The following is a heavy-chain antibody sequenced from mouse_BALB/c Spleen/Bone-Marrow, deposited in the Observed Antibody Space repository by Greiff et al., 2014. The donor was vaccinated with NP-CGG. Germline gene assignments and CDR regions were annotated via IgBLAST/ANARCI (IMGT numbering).Heavy chain of an antibody. D-gene: IGHD2-14*01. CDR2: ISSGGSYT. CDR3: TRSYYRYDEEAWFAY. V-gene: IGHV5-6-4*01. J-gene: IGHJ3*01. Sequence: EVKLMESGGGLVKPGGSLKLSCAASGFTFSSYTMSWARQTPEKRLEWVATISSGGSYTYYPDSVKGRFTISRDNAKNTLYLQMSSLKSEDTAMYYCTRSYYRYDEEAWFAYWGQGTLVTVSA. CDR1: GFTFSSYT.